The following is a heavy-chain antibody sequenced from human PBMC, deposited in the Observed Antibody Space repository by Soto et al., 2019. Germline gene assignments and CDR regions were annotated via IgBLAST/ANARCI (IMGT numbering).Heavy chain of an antibody. D-gene: IGHD2-2*01. CDR3: ARVTSLTLDY. V-gene: IGHV4-30-4*01. Sequence: SETLSVTSTVSGGSISIGDYYLSWIRQPPGKGLEWIGYVYYSGSTYYNPSLKSRVTISVDTSKNQFSLKLSSVTAADTAVYYCARVTSLTLDYWGQGTLVTVSS. CDR2: VYYSGST. J-gene: IGHJ4*02. CDR1: GGSISIGDYY.